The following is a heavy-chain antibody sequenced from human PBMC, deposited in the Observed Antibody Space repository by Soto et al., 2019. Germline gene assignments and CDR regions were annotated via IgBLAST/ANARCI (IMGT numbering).Heavy chain of an antibody. CDR1: GFTFSSYA. Sequence: QVQLVESGGGVVQPGRSLRLSCAASGFTFSSYAMHWVRQAPGKGLEWVAVISYDGSNKYYADSVKGRFTISRDNSKNTLYLQMNSLRAEDTAVYYWARGYSSSSPYYYGMDVWGQGTTVTVSS. V-gene: IGHV3-30-3*01. CDR2: ISYDGSNK. J-gene: IGHJ6*02. CDR3: ARGYSSSSPYYYGMDV. D-gene: IGHD6-6*01.